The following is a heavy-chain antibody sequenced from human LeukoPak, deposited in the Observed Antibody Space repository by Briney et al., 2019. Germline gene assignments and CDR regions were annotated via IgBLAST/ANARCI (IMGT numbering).Heavy chain of an antibody. V-gene: IGHV3-48*03. CDR3: ARRWDH. CDR2: ISSGSTI. CDR1: GFTFSSYE. J-gene: IGHJ4*02. Sequence: GGSLRLSCAASGFTFSSYEMNWVRQAPGKGLEWVSYISSGSTIYYADSVKGRFTISRDNAKNSLYLQMNSLRAEDTAVYYCARRWDHWGQGTLVTVSS. D-gene: IGHD5-24*01.